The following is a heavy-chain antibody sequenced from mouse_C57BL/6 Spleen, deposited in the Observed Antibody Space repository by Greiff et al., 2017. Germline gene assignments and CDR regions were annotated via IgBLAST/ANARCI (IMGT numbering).Heavy chain of an antibody. D-gene: IGHD1-1*01. J-gene: IGHJ3*01. CDR1: GYTFTSYW. CDR2: IDPSDSET. Sequence: QVQLQQPGAELVRPGSSVKLSCKASGYTFTSYWMHWVKQRPIQGLEWIGNIDPSDSETHYNQKFKNKATLTVDKSSSTAYMQLSSLTSEDSAVYYCARVSYGSSYRFAYWGQGTLVTVSA. CDR3: ARVSYGSSYRFAY. V-gene: IGHV1-52*01.